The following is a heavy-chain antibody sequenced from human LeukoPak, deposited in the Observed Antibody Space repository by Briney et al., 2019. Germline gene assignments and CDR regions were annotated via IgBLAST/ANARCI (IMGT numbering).Heavy chain of an antibody. V-gene: IGHV3-21*01. CDR2: ISTSSSYM. CDR1: GFTFSSYW. CDR3: AREHEGVVGSPGGVDY. Sequence: PGGSLRLACAASGFTFSSYWMSWVRQAPGKGLEWVSSISTSSSYMYYADSVNGRSTISREKAKNSLNLQTNSLRAEHTIVYYCAREHEGVVGSPGGVDYWGQGTLVTVSS. D-gene: IGHD1-26*01. J-gene: IGHJ4*02.